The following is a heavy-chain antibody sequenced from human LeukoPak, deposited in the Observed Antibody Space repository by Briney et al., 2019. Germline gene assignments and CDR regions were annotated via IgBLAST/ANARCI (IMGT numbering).Heavy chain of an antibody. CDR1: GYTLTGYY. J-gene: IGHJ5*02. CDR2: INPNSGGT. D-gene: IGHD6-19*01. CDR3: ARDKRSSSGENWFDP. Sequence: ASVKVSCTASGYTLTGYYMHWVRQAPGQGLEWMGWINPNSGGTNYAQKFQGRVTMTRDTSISTAYMELSRLRPDDTAVYYCARDKRSSSGENWFDPWGQGTLVTVSS. V-gene: IGHV1-2*02.